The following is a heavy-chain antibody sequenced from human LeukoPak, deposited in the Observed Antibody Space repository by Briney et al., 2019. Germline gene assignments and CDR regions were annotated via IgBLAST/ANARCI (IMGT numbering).Heavy chain of an antibody. Sequence: PSETLSLTCTVSGGSISSGSYYWSWIRQPAGKGLEWIGRIYTSGSTNYNPSLKSRVTISVDTSKNQFSLKLSSVTAADTAVYYCARVSRVRGRPHDAFDIWGQGTMVTVSS. CDR3: ARVSRVRGRPHDAFDI. J-gene: IGHJ3*02. V-gene: IGHV4-61*02. CDR1: GGSISSGSYY. CDR2: IYTSGST. D-gene: IGHD3-10*01.